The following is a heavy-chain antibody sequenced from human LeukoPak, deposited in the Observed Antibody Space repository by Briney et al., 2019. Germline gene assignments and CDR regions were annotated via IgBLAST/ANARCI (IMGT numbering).Heavy chain of an antibody. CDR3: ARASYYYGSGSYRNYYHMDV. CDR1: GGSFSGYY. J-gene: IGHJ6*03. D-gene: IGHD3-10*01. V-gene: IGHV4-34*01. CDR2: INHSGST. Sequence: SETLSLTCAVYGGSFSGYYWSWIRQPPGKGLEWIGEINHSGSTNYNPSLKSRVTISVDTSKNHFSLKLSSVTAADTAVYYCARASYYYGSGSYRNYYHMDVWGKGTTVTVSS.